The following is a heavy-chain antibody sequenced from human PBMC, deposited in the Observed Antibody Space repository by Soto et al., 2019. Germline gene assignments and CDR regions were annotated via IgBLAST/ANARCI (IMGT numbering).Heavy chain of an antibody. CDR2: INASNGNT. J-gene: IGHJ6*02. CDR3: ARYSGSYAGMDV. D-gene: IGHD1-26*01. Sequence: ASVKVSCKASGYTFTSYYMHWVRQAPGQGLEWMGRINASNGNTNYAQKLQGRVTMTTDTSTSTAYMELRSLRSDDTAVYYCARYSGSYAGMDVWGQGTTVTVSS. CDR1: GYTFTSYY. V-gene: IGHV1-18*04.